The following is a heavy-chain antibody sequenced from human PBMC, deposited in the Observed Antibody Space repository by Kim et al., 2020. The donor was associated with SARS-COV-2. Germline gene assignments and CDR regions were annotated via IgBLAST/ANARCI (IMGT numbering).Heavy chain of an antibody. Sequence: AEPVESLFTSSRDDAKNTLYLQMNSLRVEDTAVYYCAKGPVRGIAPVDYWGQGTLVTVSS. CDR3: AKGPVRGIAPVDY. D-gene: IGHD3-10*01. V-gene: IGHV3-23*01. J-gene: IGHJ4*02.